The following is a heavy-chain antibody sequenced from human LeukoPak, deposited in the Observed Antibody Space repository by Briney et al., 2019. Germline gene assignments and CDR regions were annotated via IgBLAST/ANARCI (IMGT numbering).Heavy chain of an antibody. Sequence: GGSLRLSCAASGFSFSGYWMPWVRQAPGKGLGWVANIKQDGSEKYYVDSVKGRFTISRDNAKNSLYLQMNSLRAEDTAVYYCARDRGDRVFDYWGQGTLVTVSS. D-gene: IGHD4-17*01. V-gene: IGHV3-7*01. CDR2: IKQDGSEK. CDR3: ARDRGDRVFDY. CDR1: GFSFSGYW. J-gene: IGHJ4*02.